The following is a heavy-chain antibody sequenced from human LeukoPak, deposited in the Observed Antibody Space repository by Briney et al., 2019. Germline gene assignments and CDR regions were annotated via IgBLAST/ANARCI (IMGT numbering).Heavy chain of an antibody. V-gene: IGHV1-18*01. CDR3: VRQVEITMGFPDY. CDR1: GYSFSNYG. J-gene: IGHJ4*02. CDR2: ISGYSGGT. D-gene: IGHD5-18*01. Sequence: ASVKVSRKTSGYSFSNYGISWVRQAPGQGLEWMGWISGYSGGTDYAQKFQGRVTMTTDTSTATAYIELRRLRSDDTAVYYCVRQVEITMGFPDYGGPGTPVAVSS.